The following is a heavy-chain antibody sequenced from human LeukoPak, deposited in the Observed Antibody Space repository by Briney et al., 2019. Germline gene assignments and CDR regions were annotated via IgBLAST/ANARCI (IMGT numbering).Heavy chain of an antibody. CDR2: IYSGGST. D-gene: IGHD2-2*01. V-gene: IGHV3-66*02. CDR3: ARVPHCSSTSCYWGYYYYMDV. J-gene: IGHJ6*03. Sequence: GGSLRLSCAASGFTVSSNYMSWVRQAPGKGLEWVSVIYSGGSTYYADSVKGRFTISRDNSKNTLYLQMNSLRAEDTAVYYCARVPHCSSTSCYWGYYYYMDVWGKGTTVTVSS. CDR1: GFTVSSNY.